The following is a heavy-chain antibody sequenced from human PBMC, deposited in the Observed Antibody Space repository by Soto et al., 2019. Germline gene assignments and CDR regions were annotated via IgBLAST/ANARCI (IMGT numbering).Heavy chain of an antibody. CDR1: GGSMRSNNR. J-gene: IGHJ5*02. Sequence: SETLSLTCAVSGGSMRSNNRWSWVRQPPGKGLEWIGEIFHSGSTNYNPSLKSRVTISVDTSKNQFSLKLSSVTAADTAVYYCARESGDGDRNWFDPWGQGTLVTVSS. CDR2: IFHSGST. CDR3: ARESGDGDRNWFDP. D-gene: IGHD2-21*01. V-gene: IGHV4-4*02.